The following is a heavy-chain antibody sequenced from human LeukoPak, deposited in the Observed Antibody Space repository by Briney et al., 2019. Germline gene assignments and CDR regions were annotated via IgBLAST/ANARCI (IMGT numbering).Heavy chain of an antibody. V-gene: IGHV4-4*07. Sequence: PSETLSLTCAVSGGSISGYYWGWIRQPAGKRLEWIGRIYSTGSTNYNPSLESRVTMSVDASKKQFSLKLSSVTAADTAVYYCARAVCNSGWYRVDYWGQGTLVTVSS. CDR2: IYSTGST. CDR3: ARAVCNSGWYRVDY. J-gene: IGHJ4*02. CDR1: GGSISGYY. D-gene: IGHD6-19*01.